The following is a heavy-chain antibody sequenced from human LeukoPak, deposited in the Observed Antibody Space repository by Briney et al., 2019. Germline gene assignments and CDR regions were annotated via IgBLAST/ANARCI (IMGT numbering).Heavy chain of an antibody. D-gene: IGHD6-13*01. V-gene: IGHV4-31*11. Sequence: TSETLSLTCAVYGGSFSGYYWSWIRQHPGKGLEWIGYIYYSGSTYYNPSLKSRVTISVDTSKNQFSLKLSSVTAADTAVYYCARSRYRTSEYYFDYWGQGTLVTVSS. CDR3: ARSRYRTSEYYFDY. J-gene: IGHJ4*02. CDR2: IYYSGST. CDR1: GGSFSGYY.